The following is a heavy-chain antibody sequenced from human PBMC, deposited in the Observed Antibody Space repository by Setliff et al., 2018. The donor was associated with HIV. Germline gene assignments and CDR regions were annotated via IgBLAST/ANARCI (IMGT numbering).Heavy chain of an antibody. J-gene: IGHJ4*02. D-gene: IGHD3-3*01. CDR1: GYIFTSYG. V-gene: IGHV1-18*01. CDR2: ISAYNGNT. CDR3: ARDRETVSISGVAVPYFDY. Sequence: ASVKVSCKASGYIFTSYGISWVRQAPGQGLEWMGWISAYNGNTNYAQKFQGRVSMTIDTSTSTAYMGLRSLRPDDTAVYYCARDRETVSISGVAVPYFDYWGQGTQVTVS.